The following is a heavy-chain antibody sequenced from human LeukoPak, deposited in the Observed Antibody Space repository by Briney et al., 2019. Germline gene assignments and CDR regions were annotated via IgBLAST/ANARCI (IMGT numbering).Heavy chain of an antibody. D-gene: IGHD3-10*01. CDR1: GGSINSDNFY. Sequence: PSETLSLTCTVSGGSINSDNFYWAWIRQPPGKGLEWIGSIYYRGNTYYNPSLKSRITISVDTSQNQFSLKLSSVTAADTAVYYCARTSAMVRGVIKRVNWFDPWGQGTLVTVSS. J-gene: IGHJ5*02. V-gene: IGHV4-39*01. CDR2: IYYRGNT. CDR3: ARTSAMVRGVIKRVNWFDP.